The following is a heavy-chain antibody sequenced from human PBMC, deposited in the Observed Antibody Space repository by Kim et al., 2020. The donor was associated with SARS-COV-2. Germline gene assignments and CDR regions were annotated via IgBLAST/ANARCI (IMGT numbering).Heavy chain of an antibody. V-gene: IGHV1-69*01. D-gene: IGHD5-18*01. CDR3: ARAYSYGYSSFPYGMDV. Sequence: FQGRVTITADESTSTAYMELSSLRSEDTAVYYCARAYSYGYSSFPYGMDVWGQGTTVTVSS. J-gene: IGHJ6*02.